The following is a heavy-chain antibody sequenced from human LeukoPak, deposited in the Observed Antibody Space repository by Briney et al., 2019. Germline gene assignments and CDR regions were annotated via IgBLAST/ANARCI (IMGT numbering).Heavy chain of an antibody. D-gene: IGHD1-26*01. Sequence: ASVTVSCTASGYTFTSYAMHWVRQAPGQRLEWMGWINAGNGNTKCSQKFQGRVTITRDTSASTAYMELSSLRSEDTAVYYCARSPNSGSYWFDPWGQGTLVTVSS. CDR1: GYTFTSYA. J-gene: IGHJ5*02. CDR3: ARSPNSGSYWFDP. CDR2: INAGNGNT. V-gene: IGHV1-3*01.